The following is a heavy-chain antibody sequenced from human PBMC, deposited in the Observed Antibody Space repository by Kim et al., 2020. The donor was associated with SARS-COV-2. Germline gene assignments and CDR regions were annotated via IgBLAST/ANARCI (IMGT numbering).Heavy chain of an antibody. CDR1: GYSSTTYW. V-gene: IGHV5-51*01. CDR3: ATWPDRNDVRPYFDT. CDR2: IYLGDSDT. Sequence: GESLKISCRGSGYSSTTYWIGWVRQMPGKGLDWMGIIYLGDSDTIYNPSFQGQVTLSADKFTNTAYLQGSSPKASDTAIYYCATWPDRNDVRPYFDTWGQGTLVSVSS. D-gene: IGHD1-1*01. J-gene: IGHJ4*02.